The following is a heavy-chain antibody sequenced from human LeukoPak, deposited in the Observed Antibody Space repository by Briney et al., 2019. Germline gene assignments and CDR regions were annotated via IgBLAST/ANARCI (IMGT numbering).Heavy chain of an antibody. CDR1: GFTFSNYA. J-gene: IGHJ4*02. CDR3: TKSGGNSVSYFLDY. CDR2: ISGSGGST. Sequence: GGSLRLSCAASGFTFSNYAMSWVRQAPGKGLEWVSTISGSGGSTSFADSVKGRFTISRDNSKNTLYLQMNSLRAEDTAVYYCTKSGGNSVSYFLDYWGQGTLVTVSS. D-gene: IGHD4-23*01. V-gene: IGHV3-23*01.